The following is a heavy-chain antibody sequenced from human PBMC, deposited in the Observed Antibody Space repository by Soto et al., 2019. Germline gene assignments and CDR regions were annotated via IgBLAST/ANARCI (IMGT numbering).Heavy chain of an antibody. V-gene: IGHV1-69*01. CDR3: ARGRGIGFSSTWNIYWYYNMDV. J-gene: IGHJ6*02. D-gene: IGHD6-13*01. CDR2: IIPMFATT. Sequence: QVQLVQSGAEVRKSGSSVKVSCKAAGGTFSDYALSWVRQAPGQGLGWMGGIIPMFATTNYAQKFQGSVTITADDSATTAHMEMSSLKSEDTAVYYCARGRGIGFSSTWNIYWYYNMDVWGQGTTVTVSS. CDR1: GGTFSDYA.